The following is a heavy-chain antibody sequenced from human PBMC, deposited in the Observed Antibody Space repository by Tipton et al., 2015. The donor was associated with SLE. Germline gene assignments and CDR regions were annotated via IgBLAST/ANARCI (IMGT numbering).Heavy chain of an antibody. Sequence: TLSLTCAVSGYSISSGYYWSWIRQPPGKGLEWIGEINHSGSTNYNPSLKSRVTISVDTSKNQFSLKLSSVTAADTAVYYCASQGGYYGSGSYYDFDYWGQGTLVTVSS. CDR3: ASQGGYYGSGSYYDFDY. V-gene: IGHV4-34*01. J-gene: IGHJ4*02. D-gene: IGHD3-10*01. CDR1: GYSISSGYY. CDR2: INHSGST.